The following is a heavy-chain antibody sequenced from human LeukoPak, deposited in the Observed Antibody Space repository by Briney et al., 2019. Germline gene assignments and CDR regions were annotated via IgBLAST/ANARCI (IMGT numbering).Heavy chain of an antibody. Sequence: PSETLSLTCAVSGYSISSGYQWAWIRQPPGRGLEWIGSVHHNAGAHYNPSLRSRVTISVDTSKNHFSPKLNSVTVADTAIYYCAGDPRWLTPDCTSTSCYENYFAPWGQGTLVTVSS. J-gene: IGHJ5*02. D-gene: IGHD2-2*01. CDR3: AGDPRWLTPDCTSTSCYENYFAP. CDR2: VHHNAGA. CDR1: GYSISSGYQ. V-gene: IGHV4-38-2*02.